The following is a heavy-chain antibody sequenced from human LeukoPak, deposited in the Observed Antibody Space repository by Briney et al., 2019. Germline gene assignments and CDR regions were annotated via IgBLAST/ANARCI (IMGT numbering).Heavy chain of an antibody. V-gene: IGHV3-23*01. CDR3: SKGDHYVLYF. D-gene: IGHD4-17*01. CDR1: LCTFSNFV. Sequence: GGSLRHSRLSTLCTFSNFVLYRVGQAPGKGLEWVSIITSGVGITYYADSVKGRFTISRDNSRNTLYLQKNTPRAEDTTVYYCSKGDHYVLYFWRQGTLVSVSS. J-gene: IGHJ4*02. CDR2: ITSGVGIT.